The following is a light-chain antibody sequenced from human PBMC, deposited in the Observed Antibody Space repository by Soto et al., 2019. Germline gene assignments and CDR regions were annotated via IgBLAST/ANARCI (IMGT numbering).Light chain of an antibody. Sequence: EVVLTQSPGTLSLSPGERATLSCRASQSISRSYLAWYQQKPGQAPRLLIYGASIRATGIPDRFSGSGSGTDFTVTISRLEPEDFAIYYCQQHSNFFGPGTKVDI. CDR3: QQHSNF. CDR2: GAS. V-gene: IGKV3D-20*02. CDR1: QSISRSY. J-gene: IGKJ3*01.